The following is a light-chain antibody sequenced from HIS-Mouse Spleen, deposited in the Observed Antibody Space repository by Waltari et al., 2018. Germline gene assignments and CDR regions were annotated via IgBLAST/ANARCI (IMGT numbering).Light chain of an antibody. V-gene: IGLV3-21*03. Sequence: SYVLTQPPSVSVAPGKTARITCGGNNIGSKSVHRYQPKPGQAPVLVVYDDSDRPSGITERFSGSNSVNTATLTISRVEAGDEADYYCQVWDSSSDHVVVGGGTKLTVL. CDR3: QVWDSSSDHVV. CDR2: DDS. J-gene: IGLJ2*01. CDR1: NIGSKS.